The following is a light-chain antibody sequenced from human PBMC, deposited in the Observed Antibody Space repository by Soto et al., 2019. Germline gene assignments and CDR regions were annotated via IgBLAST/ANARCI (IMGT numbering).Light chain of an antibody. CDR2: EVT. Sequence: QSALTQPASVSASPGQSITISCTGTSSDIGAYNYISWYQQHPAKAPKLMIYEVTNRPSGISNRFSGSRSGNTASLSISGLQAEDEADYYCSSFSSAIAFVFGTGTKLTVL. CDR3: SSFSSAIAFV. V-gene: IGLV2-14*01. CDR1: SSDIGAYNY. J-gene: IGLJ1*01.